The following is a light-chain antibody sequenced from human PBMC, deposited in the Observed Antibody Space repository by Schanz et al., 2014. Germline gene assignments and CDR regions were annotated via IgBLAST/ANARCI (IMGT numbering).Light chain of an antibody. Sequence: AIRITQSPSSLSASTGDRVTITCRASQGISSYLAWYQQKPGKAPKLLIYAASTLQSGVPSRFSGSGSGTDFTLTISCLQPEDFATYYCLQHNSYPLTFGGGTKVEIK. J-gene: IGKJ4*01. V-gene: IGKV1-8*01. CDR3: LQHNSYPLT. CDR2: AAS. CDR1: QGISSY.